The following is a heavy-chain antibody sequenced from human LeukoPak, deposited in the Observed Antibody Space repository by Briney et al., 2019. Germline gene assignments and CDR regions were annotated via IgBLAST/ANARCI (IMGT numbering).Heavy chain of an antibody. CDR2: ISGSSGST. Sequence: GGSLRLSCAASGFTFTTYAMNWVRQAPGKGLEWVSVISGSSGSTYYADSVKGRFTISRDNSKNTLYLEVNSLRAEDTAVYYCATAFYFDSSGPYWYFDLWGRGTLVTVSS. CDR3: ATAFYFDSSGPYWYFDL. D-gene: IGHD3-22*01. V-gene: IGHV3-23*01. J-gene: IGHJ2*01. CDR1: GFTFTTYA.